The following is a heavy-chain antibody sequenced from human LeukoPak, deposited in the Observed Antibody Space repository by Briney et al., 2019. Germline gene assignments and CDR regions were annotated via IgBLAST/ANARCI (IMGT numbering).Heavy chain of an antibody. J-gene: IGHJ6*03. CDR1: GFTFSSYW. CDR3: AKVGGQLWFPGAYYYMDV. CDR2: INDDGSGA. V-gene: IGHV3-74*01. D-gene: IGHD5-18*01. Sequence: GGSLRLSCSTSGFTFSSYWMHWVRQAPGKGLVWVSRINDDGSGANYADSVKGRFTISRDNSKNTLYLQMNSLRAEDTAVYYCAKVGGQLWFPGAYYYMDVWGKGTTVTISS.